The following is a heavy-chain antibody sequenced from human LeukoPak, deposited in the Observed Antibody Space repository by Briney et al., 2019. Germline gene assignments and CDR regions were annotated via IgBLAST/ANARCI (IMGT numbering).Heavy chain of an antibody. CDR2: IYSSGST. V-gene: IGHV4-59*01. Sequence: PSETLSLTCTVSGDSIRNYYSSWLRHSPGKGLEWIGYIYSSGSTNYNPSLRSRATISVDTSKNQFSLKLNTVTAADTAVYYCASTQRTSGHIDIYCFDSWGQGTLVTVSS. CDR1: GDSIRNYY. CDR3: ASTQRTSGHIDIYCFDS. D-gene: IGHD1/OR15-1a*01. J-gene: IGHJ4*02.